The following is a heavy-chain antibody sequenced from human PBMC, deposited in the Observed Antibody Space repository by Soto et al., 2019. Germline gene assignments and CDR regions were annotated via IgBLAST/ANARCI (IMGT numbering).Heavy chain of an antibody. Sequence: QVQLVQSGAEVKKPGSSVKVSCKASGGTFSSYAISWVRQAPGQGLEWMGGIIPILGTANYAHKFQGRVTITADESTSTAYMELSSLRSEDTAVYYCARAYYYDSSGYYFRDGVVDAFDIWGQGTMVTVSS. J-gene: IGHJ3*02. CDR2: IIPILGTA. CDR3: ARAYYYDSSGYYFRDGVVDAFDI. CDR1: GGTFSSYA. D-gene: IGHD3-22*01. V-gene: IGHV1-69*01.